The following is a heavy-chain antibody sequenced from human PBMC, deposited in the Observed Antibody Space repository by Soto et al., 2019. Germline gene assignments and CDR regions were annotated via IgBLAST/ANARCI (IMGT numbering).Heavy chain of an antibody. J-gene: IGHJ5*02. CDR3: ASVFVVPAAQIGRKYNWFDP. Sequence: ASVKVSCKASGYTFTSYGISWVRQAPAQGLEWMGWISAYNGNTNYAQKLQGRVTISRDLSTSTAYMELSSLRSEDMAVYYCASVFVVPAAQIGRKYNWFDPWGQGTLVTVYS. V-gene: IGHV1-18*03. CDR2: ISAYNGNT. D-gene: IGHD2-2*01. CDR1: GYTFTSYG.